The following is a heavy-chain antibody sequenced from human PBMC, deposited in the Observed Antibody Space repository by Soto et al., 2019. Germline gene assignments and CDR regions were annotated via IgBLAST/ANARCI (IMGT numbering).Heavy chain of an antibody. V-gene: IGHV3-23*01. CDR1: GFTFNNYA. CDR3: AKDRLAGNFDY. J-gene: IGHJ4*02. CDR2: ISATGGST. Sequence: TXXSLRLSFAASGFTFNNYAMHWVPQAPGKGLEWVATISATGGSTYYADSVKGRFTISRDNSKNTLYLQMNALRVEDTAVYYCAKDRLAGNFDYWGQGTQVTVSS.